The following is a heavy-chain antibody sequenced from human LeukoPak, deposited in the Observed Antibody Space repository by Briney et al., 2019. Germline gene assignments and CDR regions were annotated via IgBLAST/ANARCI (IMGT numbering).Heavy chain of an antibody. Sequence: AAVKVSCKVSGYTLTELSMHRVRQAPGKGLEWMGGFAPEDGETIYAQKFQGRVTMTEDTSTDTAYMEPSSMRSEDTAVYYCATTAGDSYGIVFDYWGQGTLVTVSS. CDR3: ATTAGDSYGIVFDY. CDR1: GYTLTELS. J-gene: IGHJ4*02. D-gene: IGHD5-18*01. V-gene: IGHV1-24*01. CDR2: FAPEDGET.